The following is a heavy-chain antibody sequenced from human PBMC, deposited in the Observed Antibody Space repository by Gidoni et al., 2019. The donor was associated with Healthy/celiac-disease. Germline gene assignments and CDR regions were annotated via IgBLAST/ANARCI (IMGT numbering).Heavy chain of an antibody. Sequence: QVQLVQSGAEVKKPGSSVKVSCKASGGTFSSYAISWVRQAPGQGLEWMGGIIPIFGIANYAQKFQGRVTIPADNSTSTAYMGLSSLRSEDTAVYYGAREGAGGLVTAFDYWGQGTLVTVSS. CDR3: AREGAGGLVTAFDY. CDR1: GGTFSSYA. CDR2: IIPIFGIA. V-gene: IGHV1-69*17. D-gene: IGHD5-18*01. J-gene: IGHJ4*02.